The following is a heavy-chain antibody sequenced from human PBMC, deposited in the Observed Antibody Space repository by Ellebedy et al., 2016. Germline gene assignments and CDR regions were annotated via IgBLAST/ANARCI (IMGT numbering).Heavy chain of an antibody. CDR3: ARDPFRSSYDF. V-gene: IGHV4-4*07. Sequence: SETLSLTXTVSGDSISNYYWSWIRQPAGKGLEWIGRIYSSGSTNYNPSLKSRVTMSIDTSKNQFSLKLSFVAAADTAVYYCARDPFRSSYDFWGQGTLVTVSS. D-gene: IGHD6-13*01. CDR1: GDSISNYY. J-gene: IGHJ4*02. CDR2: IYSSGST.